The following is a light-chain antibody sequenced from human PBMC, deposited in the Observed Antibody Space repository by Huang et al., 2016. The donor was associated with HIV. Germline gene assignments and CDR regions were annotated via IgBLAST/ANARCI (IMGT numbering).Light chain of an antibody. V-gene: IGKV1-27*01. CDR2: AAS. Sequence: MTQSPPSLSASIGDRVTLTCRASRDISTFLAWYQQKPGKPPRRLIYAASILHSGVPSRFSGGGSGTNFTLTVSSLQPEDVANYYCQKYDSAPRTFGQGTKLEL. CDR1: RDISTF. J-gene: IGKJ1*01. CDR3: QKYDSAPRT.